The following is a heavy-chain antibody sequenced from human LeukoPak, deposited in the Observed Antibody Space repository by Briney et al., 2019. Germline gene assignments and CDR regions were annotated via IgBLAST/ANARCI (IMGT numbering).Heavy chain of an antibody. J-gene: IGHJ4*02. CDR2: IRYDGINK. V-gene: IGHV3-30*02. Sequence: GGSLRLSCAASGFTFSSYGMHWVRQAPGKGLEWVSFIRYDGINKFYADSVKGLLTISRDNSKNTLYLQMNSLRAEDTAVYYCAKGEIMITFGGVIALDYWGQGTLVTVSS. CDR1: GFTFSSYG. D-gene: IGHD3-16*02. CDR3: AKGEIMITFGGVIALDY.